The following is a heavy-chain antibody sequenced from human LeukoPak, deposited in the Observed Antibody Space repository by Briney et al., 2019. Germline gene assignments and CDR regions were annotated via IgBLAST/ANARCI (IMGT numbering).Heavy chain of an antibody. CDR3: ARDTRVPYYDFWSGAYYYMDV. D-gene: IGHD3-3*01. J-gene: IGHJ6*03. CDR2: VYSSGNT. Sequence: SETLSLTCTVSGGPISSYYWSWIRQPPGKGLEWIGYVYSSGNTNYNPSLKSRVTMSVDTSKNQFSLKLSSVTAADTAVYYCARDTRVPYYDFWSGAYYYMDVWGKGTTVTVSS. V-gene: IGHV4-59*12. CDR1: GGPISSYY.